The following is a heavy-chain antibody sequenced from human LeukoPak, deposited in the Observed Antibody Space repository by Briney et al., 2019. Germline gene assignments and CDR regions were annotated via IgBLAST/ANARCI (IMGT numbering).Heavy chain of an antibody. CDR1: GFTVSSNY. V-gene: IGHV3-66*01. Sequence: GDSLRLSCAASGFTVSSNYMSWVRQAPGKGLEWVSLIYSGGSTYYADSVKGRFTISRDNSKNTLYLQMNSLRAEDTAVYYCARAGVWADSDAFDIWGQGTMVTVSS. J-gene: IGHJ3*02. CDR2: IYSGGST. CDR3: ARAGVWADSDAFDI. D-gene: IGHD3-16*01.